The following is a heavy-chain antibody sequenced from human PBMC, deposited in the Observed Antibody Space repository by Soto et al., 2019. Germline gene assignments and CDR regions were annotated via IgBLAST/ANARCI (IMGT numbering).Heavy chain of an antibody. D-gene: IGHD3-3*01. V-gene: IGHV4-34*01. CDR3: QRGHYAFWSGYYKGYFDS. CDR1: CGSFSGYY. CDR2: INHSGST. J-gene: IGHJ4*02. Sequence: QVQLQQWGAGLLKPSETLSLTCAVYCGSFSGYYWSWIRQPPGKGLEWFGEINHSGSTNYNPSLKSRVTTSVDTSKHQFSLKLSSVTAADTAVYYWQRGHYAFWSGYYKGYFDSWCQGTLVTVSS.